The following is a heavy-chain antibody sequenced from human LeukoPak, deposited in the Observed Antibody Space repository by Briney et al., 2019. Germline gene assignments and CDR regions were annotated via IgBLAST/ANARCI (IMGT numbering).Heavy chain of an antibody. V-gene: IGHV3-33*01. CDR3: ARDHRMVRGVITGLPDY. J-gene: IGHJ4*02. CDR2: IWYDGSNK. CDR1: GFTFSSYG. D-gene: IGHD3-10*01. Sequence: GGSLRLSCAASGFTFSSYGMHWVRQAPGKGLEWVAVIWYDGSNKYYADSVKGRFTISRDNSKNTLYLQMNSLRAEDTAVYYCARDHRMVRGVITGLPDYWGQGTLVTVFS.